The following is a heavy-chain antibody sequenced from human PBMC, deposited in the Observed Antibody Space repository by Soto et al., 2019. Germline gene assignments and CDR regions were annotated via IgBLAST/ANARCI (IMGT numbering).Heavy chain of an antibody. Sequence: SETLSLTCTVSGGSVSSGNYYWSWIRQPPGKGLEWIGYIYYSGSTNYNPSLKSRVTISVDTSKNQFSLKLSSVTAADTAVYYCARLSGSYYRANYFDYWGQGTLVPVYS. J-gene: IGHJ4*02. D-gene: IGHD3-10*01. CDR2: IYYSGST. CDR3: ARLSGSYYRANYFDY. CDR1: GGSVSSGNYY. V-gene: IGHV4-61*01.